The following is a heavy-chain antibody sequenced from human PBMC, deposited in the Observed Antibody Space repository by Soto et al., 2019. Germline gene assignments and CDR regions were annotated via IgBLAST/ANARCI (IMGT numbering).Heavy chain of an antibody. CDR3: AKGGYNWNSYLHY. Sequence: EVQLVESGGGLVQPGRSLRLSCAASGFTFDDYAMHWVRQAPGTGLEWVSGISWNSGSIGYADSVKGRFTISRDNAKNSLYLQMNSLRAEDTALYYCAKGGYNWNSYLHYWGQGTLVTVSS. CDR2: ISWNSGSI. CDR1: GFTFDDYA. D-gene: IGHD1-7*01. J-gene: IGHJ4*02. V-gene: IGHV3-9*01.